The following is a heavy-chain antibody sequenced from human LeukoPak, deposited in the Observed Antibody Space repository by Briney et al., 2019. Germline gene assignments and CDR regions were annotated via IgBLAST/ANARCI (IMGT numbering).Heavy chain of an antibody. J-gene: IGHJ6*04. V-gene: IGHV4-59*11. CDR1: SGSISSHY. Sequence: PSETLSLTCTVSSGSISSHYWSCDRQPPGQGLEWLAYIYDSGKTNYNPTLKSRLSISMDTSKNQFSLNLTAVTAADTAVYYCAREVLQGSSQGMDVWGKGTTVIVSS. D-gene: IGHD2-15*01. CDR3: AREVLQGSSQGMDV. CDR2: IYDSGKT.